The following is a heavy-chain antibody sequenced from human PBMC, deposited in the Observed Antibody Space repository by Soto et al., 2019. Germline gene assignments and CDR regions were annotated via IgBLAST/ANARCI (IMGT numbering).Heavy chain of an antibody. CDR3: TTDCSGGSCPFRIVGVDY. CDR2: IKSKTDGWTT. V-gene: IGHV3-15*07. Sequence: GGSLRLSCAASGFTFSNAWMNWVRQAPGKGLEWVGRIKSKTDGWTTDYAAPVKGSFTISRDDSKNTLYLQMNSLKTEDTAVYYCTTDCSGGSCPFRIVGVDYWGQGTLVTVSS. J-gene: IGHJ4*02. CDR1: GFTFSNAW. D-gene: IGHD2-15*01.